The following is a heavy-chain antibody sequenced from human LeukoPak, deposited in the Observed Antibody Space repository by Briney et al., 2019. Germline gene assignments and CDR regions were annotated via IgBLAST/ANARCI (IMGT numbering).Heavy chain of an antibody. J-gene: IGHJ3*02. CDR2: IYYSGST. Sequence: SETLSLTCTVSGGSISSGDYYWSWIRQPPGKGLEGIGYIYYSGSTYYNPSLKSRVTISVDTSKNQFSLKLSSVTAADTAVYYCARALTLGDDAFDIWGQGTMVTVSS. V-gene: IGHV4-30-4*08. CDR1: GGSISSGDYY. D-gene: IGHD3-10*01. CDR3: ARALTLGDDAFDI.